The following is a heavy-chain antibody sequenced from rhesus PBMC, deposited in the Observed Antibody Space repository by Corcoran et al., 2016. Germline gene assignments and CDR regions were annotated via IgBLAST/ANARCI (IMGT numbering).Heavy chain of an antibody. CDR1: GDSVSSSNW. J-gene: IGHJ4*01. D-gene: IGHD5-36*01. CDR2: ISGSSGST. V-gene: IGHV4-65*01. CDR3: ARDQGGYSYGYFDC. Sequence: QVQLQESGPGLVKPSETLSLTCAVSGDSVSSSNWWSWIRHPPGKWLEWIGYISGSSGSTYYNPSLKSQVTISTDTSKNQFSLKLSSVTAADTAVYYCARDQGGYSYGYFDCWGQGVLVTVSS.